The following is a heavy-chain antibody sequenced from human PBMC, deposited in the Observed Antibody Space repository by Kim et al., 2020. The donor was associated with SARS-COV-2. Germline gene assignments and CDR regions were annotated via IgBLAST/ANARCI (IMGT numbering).Heavy chain of an antibody. D-gene: IGHD2-21*01. CDR3: ASPSDSPIYPNYYGMDV. Sequence: SVKVSCKASGGTFSSYAISWVRQAPGQGLEWMGGIIPIFGTANYAQKFQGRVTITADESTSTAYMELSSLRSEDTAVYYCASPSDSPIYPNYYGMDVWGQGTTVTVSS. J-gene: IGHJ6*02. CDR1: GGTFSSYA. CDR2: IIPIFGTA. V-gene: IGHV1-69*13.